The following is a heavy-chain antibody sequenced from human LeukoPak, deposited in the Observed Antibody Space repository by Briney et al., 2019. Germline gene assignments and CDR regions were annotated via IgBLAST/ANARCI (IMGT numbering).Heavy chain of an antibody. Sequence: GGSLRLSCAASGLIFSDFYMSWIRQAPGKGLEWVSYISRSATTIYCADSVKGRFSISRDNAKNSLYLQMNSLRAEDTAVYYCARDQDYYGLIWGQGTLVTASS. CDR1: GLIFSDFY. V-gene: IGHV3-11*01. J-gene: IGHJ4*02. CDR2: ISRSATTI. CDR3: ARDQDYYGLI. D-gene: IGHD3-10*01.